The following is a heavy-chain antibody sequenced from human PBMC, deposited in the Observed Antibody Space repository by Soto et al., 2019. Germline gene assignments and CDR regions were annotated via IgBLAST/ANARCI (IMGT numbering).Heavy chain of an antibody. D-gene: IGHD4-4*01. CDR2: ISYDGSNK. Sequence: SLRLSCAASGFTFSSYAMHWVRQAPGKGLEWVAVISYDGSNKYYADSVKGRFTISRDNSKNTLYLQMNSLRAEDTAVYYCARALTTTVTTFPDYWGQGTLVTVSS. V-gene: IGHV3-30-3*01. CDR1: GFTFSSYA. J-gene: IGHJ4*02. CDR3: ARALTTTVTTFPDY.